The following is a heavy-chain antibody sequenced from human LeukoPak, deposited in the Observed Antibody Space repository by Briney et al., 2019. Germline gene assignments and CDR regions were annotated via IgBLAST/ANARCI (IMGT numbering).Heavy chain of an antibody. D-gene: IGHD6-19*01. CDR3: ARRIAVAGTDYYYYMDV. Sequence: ASVKVSCKASGYTFTSYDINWVRQATGQGLEWMGWMNPTSGNTGYAQKFQGRVTMTRNTSISTAYMELSSLRSEDTAVYYCARRIAVAGTDYYYYMDVWGKGTTVTVSS. CDR2: MNPTSGNT. CDR1: GYTFTSYD. J-gene: IGHJ6*03. V-gene: IGHV1-8*01.